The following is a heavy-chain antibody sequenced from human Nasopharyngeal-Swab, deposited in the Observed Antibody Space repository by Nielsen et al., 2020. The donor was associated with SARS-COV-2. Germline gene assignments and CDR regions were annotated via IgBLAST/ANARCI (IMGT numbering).Heavy chain of an antibody. CDR2: ISAYNGNT. Sequence: GESLKISCKASGYTFTSYGISWVRQAPGQGLEWMGWISAYNGNTNYAQKLQGRVTMTTDTSTSTAYMELRSLRSDDTAVYYCARIPYCSSTSCYAVRGGNYYYYYGMDVWGQGTTVTVSS. D-gene: IGHD2-2*01. CDR1: GYTFTSYG. J-gene: IGHJ6*02. CDR3: ARIPYCSSTSCYAVRGGNYYYYYGMDV. V-gene: IGHV1-18*01.